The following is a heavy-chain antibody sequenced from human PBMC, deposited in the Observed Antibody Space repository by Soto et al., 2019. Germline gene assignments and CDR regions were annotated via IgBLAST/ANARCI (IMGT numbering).Heavy chain of an antibody. CDR3: ARALLSHSSDSGGYDSYFHAMDV. V-gene: IGHV1-69*06. D-gene: IGHD3-22*01. CDR1: GGTFSSLD. J-gene: IGHJ6*02. CDR2: IIPISETT. Sequence: GXSVEVSCKAAGGTFSSLDINWVRQAPGQGLEWMGGIIPISETTNYAQIFQGRVSIVADISTSTAYMELSRLRSEDTAVYYCARALLSHSSDSGGYDSYFHAMDVWGQGTQVTVYS.